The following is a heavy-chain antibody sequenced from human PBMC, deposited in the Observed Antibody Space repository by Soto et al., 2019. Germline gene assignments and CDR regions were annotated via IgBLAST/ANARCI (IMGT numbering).Heavy chain of an antibody. CDR2: IKSKTDGGTT. CDR1: GFTFSNAW. CDR3: TTDLRGRGLRVMTLDY. Sequence: GGSLRLSCAASGFTFSNAWMSWVRQAPGKGLEWVGHIKSKTDGGTTDYAAPVKGRFTISRDDSKNTLYLQMNSLKTEDTAVYYCTTDLRGRGLRVMTLDYWGQGTLVTVSS. D-gene: IGHD3-16*01. J-gene: IGHJ4*02. V-gene: IGHV3-15*01.